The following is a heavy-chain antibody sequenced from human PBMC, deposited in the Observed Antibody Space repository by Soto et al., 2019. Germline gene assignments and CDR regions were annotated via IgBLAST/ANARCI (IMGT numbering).Heavy chain of an antibody. V-gene: IGHV1-69*02. CDR3: ASDYGENEYYYYGMDV. CDR1: GGTFSSYT. CDR2: IIPILGIA. J-gene: IGHJ6*02. Sequence: SVKVSCKASGGTFSSYTISWVRQAPGQGLEWMGRIIPILGIANYAQKFQGRVTITADKSTSTAYMELSSLRSEDTAVYYCASDYGENEYYYYGMDVWGQGTTVTGSS. D-gene: IGHD4-17*01.